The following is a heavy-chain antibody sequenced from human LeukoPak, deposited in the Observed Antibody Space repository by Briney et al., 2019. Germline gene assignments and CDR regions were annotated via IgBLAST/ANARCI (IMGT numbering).Heavy chain of an antibody. CDR2: ISSSSGYI. Sequence: PGGSLRLSCAASGFTFSSYSMNWVRQAPGKGLEWVSSISSSSGYIYYADSVKGRFTISRDNAKNSLYLQMNSLRAEDTAVYYCARDLLSLLVPDYWGQGTLVTVSS. V-gene: IGHV3-21*01. J-gene: IGHJ4*02. D-gene: IGHD3-10*01. CDR3: ARDLLSLLVPDY. CDR1: GFTFSSYS.